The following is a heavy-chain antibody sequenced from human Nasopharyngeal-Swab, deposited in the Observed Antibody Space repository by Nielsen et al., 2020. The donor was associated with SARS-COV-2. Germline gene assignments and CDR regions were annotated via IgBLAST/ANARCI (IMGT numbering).Heavy chain of an antibody. D-gene: IGHD3-22*01. CDR3: TTGFTMIVVVTLDY. CDR2: IKSKTDGGTT. V-gene: IGHV3-15*01. Sequence: SWVRQAPGKGLEWVGRIKSKTDGGTTDYAAPVKGRFTISRDDSKNTLYLQMNSLKTEDTAVYYCTTGFTMIVVVTLDYWGQGTLVTVSS. J-gene: IGHJ4*02.